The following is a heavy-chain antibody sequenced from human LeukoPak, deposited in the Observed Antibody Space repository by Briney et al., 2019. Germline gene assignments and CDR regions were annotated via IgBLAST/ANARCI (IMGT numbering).Heavy chain of an antibody. D-gene: IGHD6-13*01. J-gene: IGHJ4*02. Sequence: GASVKVSCKASGYTFTSYGISWVRQAPGQGLEWMGWISAYNGNTNYAQKLQGRVTMTTDTSTSTAYMELRSLRSEDTAVYYCARDRPGYSSSWYDYWGQGTLVTVSS. CDR1: GYTFTSYG. CDR3: ARDRPGYSSSWYDY. CDR2: ISAYNGNT. V-gene: IGHV1-18*01.